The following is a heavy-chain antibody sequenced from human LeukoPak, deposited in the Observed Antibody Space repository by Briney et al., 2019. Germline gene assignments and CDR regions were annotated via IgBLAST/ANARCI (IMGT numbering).Heavy chain of an antibody. Sequence: GGSLRLSCAASGFTFSSYGMHWVRQAPGKELEWVAVIWYDGSNKYYADSVKGRFIISRDNAKNSLYLQMNSLRDEDTAVYHCARDEHGYLPFDYWGQGTLVTVSS. CDR2: IWYDGSNK. J-gene: IGHJ4*02. CDR1: GFTFSSYG. CDR3: ARDEHGYLPFDY. D-gene: IGHD4-17*01. V-gene: IGHV3-33*01.